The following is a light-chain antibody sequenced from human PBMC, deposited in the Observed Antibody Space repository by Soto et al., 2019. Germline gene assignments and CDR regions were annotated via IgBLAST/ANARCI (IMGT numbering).Light chain of an antibody. Sequence: QPVLTQSPSASASLGASVKLTCTLSSGHSSYAIAWPQQQPEKGPRYLMKLNSDGSHSKGDGIPDRFSGSSSGAERYLTISSLQSEDEADYYCQTWGTGIPVFGGGTKVTVL. CDR3: QTWGTGIPV. J-gene: IGLJ2*01. CDR2: LNSDGSH. CDR1: SGHSSYA. V-gene: IGLV4-69*01.